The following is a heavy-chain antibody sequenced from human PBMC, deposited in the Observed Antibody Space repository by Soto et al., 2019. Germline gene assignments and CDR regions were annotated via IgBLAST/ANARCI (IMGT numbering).Heavy chain of an antibody. CDR3: ARKDSSSAFDY. CDR2: IYPGDSDT. CDR1: GYSFTTYW. V-gene: IGHV5-51*01. Sequence: GESLKISCKGSGYSFTTYWIGWVRQMPGKGLEWMGIIYPGDSDTRYSPSFQGQVAISADKYISTACLQWSSLKASDTAMYYCARKDSSSAFDYWGQGTLVTVSS. D-gene: IGHD3-22*01. J-gene: IGHJ4*02.